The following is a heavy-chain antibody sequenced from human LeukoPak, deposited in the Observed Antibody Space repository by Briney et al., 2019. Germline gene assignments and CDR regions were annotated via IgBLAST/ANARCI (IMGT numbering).Heavy chain of an antibody. CDR2: FDPEDGET. D-gene: IGHD6-13*01. CDR3: ARVLGIAAAGKKTNWFDP. Sequence: ASVKVSCKVSGYTLTELSMHWVRQAPGKGLEWMGGFDPEDGETIYAQKFQGRVTITADKSTSTAYMELSSLRSEDTAVYYCARVLGIAAAGKKTNWFDPWGQGTLVTVSS. CDR1: GYTLTELS. J-gene: IGHJ5*02. V-gene: IGHV1-24*01.